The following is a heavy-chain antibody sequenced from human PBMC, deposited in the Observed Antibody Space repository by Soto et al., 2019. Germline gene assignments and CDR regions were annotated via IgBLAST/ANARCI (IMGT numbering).Heavy chain of an antibody. V-gene: IGHV1-18*01. CDR1: GYTFTSYG. D-gene: IGHD5-12*01. Sequence: ASVKVSCKASGYTFTSYGISWVRQAPGQGLEWMGWISAYNGNTNYAQKLQGRVTMTTDTSTSTAYMELRSLRSDDTAVYYCARVMGGGYENFGGPDAFDIWGQGTMVTVSS. CDR2: ISAYNGNT. J-gene: IGHJ3*02. CDR3: ARVMGGGYENFGGPDAFDI.